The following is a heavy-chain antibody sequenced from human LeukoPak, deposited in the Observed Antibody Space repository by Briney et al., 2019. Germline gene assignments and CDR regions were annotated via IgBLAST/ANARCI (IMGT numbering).Heavy chain of an antibody. D-gene: IGHD1-26*01. CDR3: ARVGATRPYYYYMDV. Sequence: PGGSLRLSCAASGFTFSTYSMNWVRQAPGKGLEWVSSISSSSYIYYADSVKGRFTISRDNAKKSVYLQMNSLRAADTAVYYCARVGATRPYYYYMDVWGKGTTVTISS. CDR2: ISSSSYI. J-gene: IGHJ6*03. CDR1: GFTFSTYS. V-gene: IGHV3-21*01.